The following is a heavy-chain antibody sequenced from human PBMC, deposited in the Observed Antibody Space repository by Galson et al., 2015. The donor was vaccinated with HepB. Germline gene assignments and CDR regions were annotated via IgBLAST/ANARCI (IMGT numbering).Heavy chain of an antibody. Sequence: SLRLSCAASGFTFSSYAMSWVRQAPGKGLEWVSAISGSGGSTYYADSVKGRFTISRDNSKNTLYLQMNSLRAEDTAVYYCAKDWRFLENKYYGMDVWGQGTTVTVSS. CDR2: ISGSGGST. CDR1: GFTFSSYA. CDR3: AKDWRFLENKYYGMDV. D-gene: IGHD3-3*01. V-gene: IGHV3-23*01. J-gene: IGHJ6*02.